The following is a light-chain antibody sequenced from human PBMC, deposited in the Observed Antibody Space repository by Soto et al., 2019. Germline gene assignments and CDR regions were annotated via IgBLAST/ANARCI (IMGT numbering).Light chain of an antibody. CDR2: DVT. Sequence: QSALTQPRSVSGSPGQSVTISCTGTSSDVGRYNYVSWYQQHPGKAPKLVVSDVTKRASGVPDRFSGSKSGNTATLTISGLQAEDEANYHCCSYAGASVIFGGGTKLTV. J-gene: IGLJ2*01. V-gene: IGLV2-11*01. CDR1: SSDVGRYNY. CDR3: CSYAGASVI.